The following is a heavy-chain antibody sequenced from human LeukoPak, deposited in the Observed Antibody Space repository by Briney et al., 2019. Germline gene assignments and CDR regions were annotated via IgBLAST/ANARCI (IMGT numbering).Heavy chain of an antibody. D-gene: IGHD3-10*01. Sequence: PGRSLRLSCAASGFTFDDYAMHWVRQAPGKGLEWVSGISWNSGSIGYADSVKGRFTISRDNTKNSLYLQMNSLRAEDTAVYYCARDSGGNPWGQGTLVTVSS. CDR3: ARDSGGNP. J-gene: IGHJ5*02. CDR1: GFTFDDYA. CDR2: ISWNSGSI. V-gene: IGHV3-9*01.